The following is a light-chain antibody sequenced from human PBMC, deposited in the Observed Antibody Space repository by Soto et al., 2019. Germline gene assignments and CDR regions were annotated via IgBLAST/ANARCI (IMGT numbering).Light chain of an antibody. CDR1: QSVGSN. V-gene: IGKV3-15*01. CDR3: QQYNNWPPDRT. CDR2: GAS. Sequence: EIVMTQSPATLSVSPGERATLSCRASQSVGSNLAWYQQRPGQAPRLLIYGASTRATGVPARFSGSGSGTEFPLTISRLQSEDFGIYFCQQYNNWPPDRTFGQGTKVEIK. J-gene: IGKJ1*01.